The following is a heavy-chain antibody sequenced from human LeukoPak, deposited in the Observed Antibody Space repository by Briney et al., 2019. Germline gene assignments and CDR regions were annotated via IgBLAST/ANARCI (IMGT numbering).Heavy chain of an antibody. V-gene: IGHV3-21*01. CDR2: ISSSSSYI. CDR1: GFTFSSYS. Sequence: PGGSLRLSCAASGFTFSSYSMNWVRQAPGEGLEWVSSISSSSSYIYYADSVKGRFTISRDNAKNSLYLQMNSLRAEDTAVYYCARVLTSNYVCNWFDPWGQGTLVTVSS. J-gene: IGHJ5*02. CDR3: ARVLTSNYVCNWFDP. D-gene: IGHD4-11*01.